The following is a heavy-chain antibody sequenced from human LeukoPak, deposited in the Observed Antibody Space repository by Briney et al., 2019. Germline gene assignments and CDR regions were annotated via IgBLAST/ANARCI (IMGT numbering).Heavy chain of an antibody. Sequence: GGSLRLSCAASGFTFSSYSMNWVRQAPGRGLEWVSSISSSSSYIFYADSVKGRFTISRDSAKNSLYLQMNSLRAEDTAVYYCARERRSVVITNDAFDIWGQGKMDTVSS. D-gene: IGHD3-22*01. V-gene: IGHV3-21*01. CDR1: GFTFSSYS. J-gene: IGHJ3*02. CDR2: ISSSSSYI. CDR3: ARERRSVVITNDAFDI.